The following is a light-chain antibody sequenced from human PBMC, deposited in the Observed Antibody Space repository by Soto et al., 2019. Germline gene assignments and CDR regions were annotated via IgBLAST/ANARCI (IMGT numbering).Light chain of an antibody. CDR1: QSISSY. J-gene: IGKJ1*01. V-gene: IGKV1-39*01. CDR2: AAS. Sequence: MQLPQSPSSLSDPVVDRVTLTCQESQSISSYLNWYQQKPGKAPKLLIYAASTLQSGVPSRFSGSGSGTDFTLTISILQPEDFATYFCQQRYRSPPWTFGPQTEVDIK. CDR3: QQRYRSPPWT.